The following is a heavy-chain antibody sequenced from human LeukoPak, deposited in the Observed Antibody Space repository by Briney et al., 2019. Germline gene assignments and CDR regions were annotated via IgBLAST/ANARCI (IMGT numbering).Heavy chain of an antibody. J-gene: IGHJ6*02. V-gene: IGHV4-34*01. CDR2: INHSGST. Sequence: SETLSLTCAVYGGSFSGYYWSWLRQPPGKGLEWIGEINHSGSTNYNPSLKSRVTISVDTSKNQFSLKLSSVTAADTAVYYCARSENDYGDYYYYGMDVWGQGTTVTVSS. D-gene: IGHD4-17*01. CDR1: GGSFSGYY. CDR3: ARSENDYGDYYYYGMDV.